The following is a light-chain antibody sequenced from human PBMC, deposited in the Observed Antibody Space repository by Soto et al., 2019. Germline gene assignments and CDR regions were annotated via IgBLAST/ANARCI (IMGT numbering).Light chain of an antibody. V-gene: IGKV1-39*01. J-gene: IGKJ4*01. CDR1: QSISSY. CDR3: LQNYNSPLT. CDR2: ASS. Sequence: DIQMTQSPSSLSASVGDRVTITCRASQSISSYLNWYQQKPGKAPKLLIYASSSLQSGVSSRFSGSGSGTDFTLTISSLQPEDFATYYCLQNYNSPLTFGGGTKVEIK.